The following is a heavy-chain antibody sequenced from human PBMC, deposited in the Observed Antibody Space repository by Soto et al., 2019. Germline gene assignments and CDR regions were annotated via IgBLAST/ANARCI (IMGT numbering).Heavy chain of an antibody. CDR1: GFPFSTYW. CDR3: ASQGLYYYGLDA. Sequence: GGSLRLSCAASGFPFSTYWMHWVRQAPGKGPVWVSRINNDGSTTRYADSVKGRFTISRDNAKNTLYLQMNSLRAEDTAVYYCASQGLYYYGLDAWGQGTTVTVS. J-gene: IGHJ6*02. V-gene: IGHV3-74*01. CDR2: INNDGSTT.